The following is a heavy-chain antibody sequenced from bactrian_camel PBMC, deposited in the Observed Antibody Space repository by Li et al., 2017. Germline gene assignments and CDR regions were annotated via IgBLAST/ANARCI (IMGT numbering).Heavy chain of an antibody. Sequence: VQLVESGGGLVQPGGSLRLSCAASGFTFNTYWMLWVRQAPGKGLEWVSTIKADSTETFYLPAVEGRFTVSRDNTKNTLYLQLNSLITEDTAMYYCAKYKLPPEPPVGQGTQVTVS. V-gene: IGHV3S1*01. CDR2: IKADSTET. J-gene: IGHJ4*01. CDR1: GFTFNTYW.